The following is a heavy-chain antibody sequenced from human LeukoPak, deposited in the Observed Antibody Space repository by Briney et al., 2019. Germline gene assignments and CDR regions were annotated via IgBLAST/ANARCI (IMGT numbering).Heavy chain of an antibody. J-gene: IGHJ4*02. D-gene: IGHD2/OR15-2a*01. CDR2: SDSSGSS. CDR3: ATQILLCHYY. CDR1: VDSPNRHY. Sequence: SDTQSLPCTISVDSPNRHYSRGTPDPPGKGLEWIGFSDSSGSSNYNPSLKSRVTISVDTSKNQFSLKLSSVTAADTAVYYCATQILLCHYYWGQGTLVTVSS. V-gene: IGHV4-4*08.